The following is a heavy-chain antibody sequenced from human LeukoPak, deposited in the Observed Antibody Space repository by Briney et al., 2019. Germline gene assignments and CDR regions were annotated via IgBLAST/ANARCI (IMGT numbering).Heavy chain of an antibody. Sequence: ASVKVSCKASGYTFTSDGISWVRQAPGQGLEWMGWMNPNSGNTGYAQKFQGRVTMTRNTSISTAYMELSSLRSEDTAVYYCARVPYDSSGYYLTQPDAFDIWGQGTMVTVSS. J-gene: IGHJ3*02. CDR2: MNPNSGNT. CDR3: ARVPYDSSGYYLTQPDAFDI. D-gene: IGHD3-22*01. CDR1: GYTFTSDG. V-gene: IGHV1-8*02.